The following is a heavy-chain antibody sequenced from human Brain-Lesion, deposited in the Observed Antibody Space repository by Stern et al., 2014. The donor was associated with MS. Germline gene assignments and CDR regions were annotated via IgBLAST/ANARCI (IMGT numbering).Heavy chain of an antibody. Sequence: QVQLVESGPGLVKPSQTLSLTCIVSGGSISSGSFYWNWIRQPAGKGLEWIGRIYSSGSTNYNPYLKSRVTTSGDTSKNQFSLKMISLTAADTAVYYCARETGGYTYGDTDFFDYWGQGALVTVSS. V-gene: IGHV4-61*02. J-gene: IGHJ4*02. CDR2: IYSSGST. CDR1: GGSISSGSFY. D-gene: IGHD5-18*01. CDR3: ARETGGYTYGDTDFFDY.